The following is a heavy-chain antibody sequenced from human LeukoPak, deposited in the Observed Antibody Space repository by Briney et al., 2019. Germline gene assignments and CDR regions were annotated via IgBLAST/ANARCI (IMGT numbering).Heavy chain of an antibody. D-gene: IGHD2-15*01. CDR3: ARTMVGAAPFDY. J-gene: IGHJ4*02. CDR1: GYTFTGYY. V-gene: IGHV1-2*02. CDR2: INPNSGGT. Sequence: VASVKVSCTASGYTFTGYYMHWVRQAPGQGLEWMGWINPNSGGTNYAQKFQGRVTMTRDTSISTAYMELSRLRSDDTAVYYCARTMVGAAPFDYWGQGTLVTVSS.